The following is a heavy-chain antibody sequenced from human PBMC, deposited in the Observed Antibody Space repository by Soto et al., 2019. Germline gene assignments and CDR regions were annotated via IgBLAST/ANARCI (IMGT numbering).Heavy chain of an antibody. CDR2: IKSKTDGGTT. D-gene: IGHD3-10*01. J-gene: IGHJ4*02. CDR3: TTAWIWFGELLHDY. V-gene: IGHV3-15*07. CDR1: GFTFSNAW. Sequence: GGSLRLSCAASGFTFSNAWMNWVRQAPGKGLEWVGRIKSKTDGGTTDYAAPVKGRFTISRNDSKTTLYLQMNSLKTEDTAVYYCTTAWIWFGELLHDYWGQGTLVTVSS.